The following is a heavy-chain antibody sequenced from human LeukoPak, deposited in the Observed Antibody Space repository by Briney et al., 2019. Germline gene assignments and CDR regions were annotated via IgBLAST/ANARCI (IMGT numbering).Heavy chain of an antibody. CDR3: ARDTFTYYYGSGSYYRPYYYYYYMDV. D-gene: IGHD3-10*01. Sequence: PGGSLRLSCAASGFTFSDYYMSWIRQAPGKGLEWVSYISSSGSTIYYADSVKGRFTISRDNAKNSLYLQMNSLRAEDTAVYYCARDTFTYYYGSGSYYRPYYYYYYMDVWGKGTTVTISS. V-gene: IGHV3-11*01. J-gene: IGHJ6*03. CDR1: GFTFSDYY. CDR2: ISSSGSTI.